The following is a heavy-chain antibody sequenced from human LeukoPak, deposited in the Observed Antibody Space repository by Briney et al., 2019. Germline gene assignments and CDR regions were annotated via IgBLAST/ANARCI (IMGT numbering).Heavy chain of an antibody. CDR1: GYTFTGYY. V-gene: IGHV1-2*02. CDR2: INPNSGGT. D-gene: IGHD3-10*01. CDR3: ARDLGYGSGSYVDY. Sequence: ASVKVSCKASGYTFTGYYMHWVRQAPGQGLEWMGWINPNSGGTNYAQKFQGRVTMTRDTSISTACMELSRLRSDDTAVYYCARDLGYGSGSYVDYWGQGTLVTVSS. J-gene: IGHJ4*02.